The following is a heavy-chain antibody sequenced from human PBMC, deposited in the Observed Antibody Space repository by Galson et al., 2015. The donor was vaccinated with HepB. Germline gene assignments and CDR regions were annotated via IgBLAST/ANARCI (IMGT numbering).Heavy chain of an antibody. CDR3: AKTSMSHYYFDY. V-gene: IGHV5-51*01. CDR1: GFSLTAYW. J-gene: IGHJ4*02. CDR2: ISPVDSDT. D-gene: IGHD5-18*01. Sequence: QSGAEVKKPGESLKISCKGSGFSLTAYWIGWVRQMPGKGLEWMGLISPVDSDTTYSPSFQGQVTISVDKSISTVYLQWSGLKASDTAMYFCAKTSMSHYYFDYWGQGTLVTVSS.